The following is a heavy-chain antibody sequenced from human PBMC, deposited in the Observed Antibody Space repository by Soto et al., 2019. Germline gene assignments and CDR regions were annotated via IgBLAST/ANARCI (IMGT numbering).Heavy chain of an antibody. CDR1: GGSISGYY. CDR2: IYYSGST. V-gene: IGHV4-59*01. D-gene: IGHD3-10*01. J-gene: IGHJ4*02. CDR3: ASYPGGY. Sequence: SETLSLTCTVSGGSISGYYWNWIRQPPGKGLEWIGYIYYSGSTNYNPSLKSRVTISVDTSKNQFSLKLSSVTAADTAVYYCASYPGGYWGQGTLVTVSS.